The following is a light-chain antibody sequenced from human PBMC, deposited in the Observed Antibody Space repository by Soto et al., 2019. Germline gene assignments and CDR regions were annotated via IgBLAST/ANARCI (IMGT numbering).Light chain of an antibody. J-gene: IGKJ2*01. Sequence: DIPMTQSPSTLSASVGDRVTITCRASQSISAWLAWYQQIPGKAPKLLIYDASSLESGVPSRFSGSGSGTEFTLTISGLQPDDFATYCCQQYSSYPYTFGQGTNLGIK. CDR3: QQYSSYPYT. CDR1: QSISAW. V-gene: IGKV1-5*01. CDR2: DAS.